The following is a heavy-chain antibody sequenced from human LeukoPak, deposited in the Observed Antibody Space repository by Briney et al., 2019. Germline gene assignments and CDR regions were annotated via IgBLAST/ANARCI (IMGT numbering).Heavy chain of an antibody. CDR1: GFTFSSYA. Sequence: PGGSLRLSCAASGFTFSSYAMSWVRQAPGKGLEWVSSISSSSSYIYYADSVKGRFTISRDNAKNSLHLQMNSLRAEDTAVYYCAKGSSMVRGPANYYYYYGMDVWGQGTTVTVSS. CDR3: AKGSSMVRGPANYYYYYGMDV. D-gene: IGHD3-10*01. V-gene: IGHV3-21*04. J-gene: IGHJ6*02. CDR2: ISSSSSYI.